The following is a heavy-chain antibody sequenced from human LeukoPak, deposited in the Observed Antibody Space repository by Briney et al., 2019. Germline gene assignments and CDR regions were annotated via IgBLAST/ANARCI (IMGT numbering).Heavy chain of an antibody. Sequence: GGSLRLSCAASGFTFSSYGMHWVRQAPGKGLEWVAVIWYDGSNKYYADSVKGRFTISRDNSKNTLYLQMNSLRAGDTAVYYCAKGGIVEPYWGQGTLVTVSS. CDR1: GFTFSSYG. V-gene: IGHV3-33*06. D-gene: IGHD1-26*01. CDR2: IWYDGSNK. J-gene: IGHJ4*02. CDR3: AKGGIVEPY.